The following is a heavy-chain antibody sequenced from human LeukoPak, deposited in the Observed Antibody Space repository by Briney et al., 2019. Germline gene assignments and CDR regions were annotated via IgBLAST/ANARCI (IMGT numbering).Heavy chain of an antibody. V-gene: IGHV3-23*01. Sequence: GGSLRLSCAASGFTFSTFAMSWVRQAPGKGLEWVSAISGSGGSTYYADSVKGRFTISRDNSKNTLYLQMNSLRAEDTAVYYCAKAWITMVRGVSEGFDPWGQGTLVTVSS. CDR1: GFTFSTFA. D-gene: IGHD3-10*01. CDR2: ISGSGGST. J-gene: IGHJ5*02. CDR3: AKAWITMVRGVSEGFDP.